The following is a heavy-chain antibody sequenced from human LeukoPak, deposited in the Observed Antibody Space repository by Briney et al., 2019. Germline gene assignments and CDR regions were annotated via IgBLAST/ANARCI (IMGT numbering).Heavy chain of an antibody. V-gene: IGHV3-74*01. CDR2: INSDGSST. J-gene: IGHJ5*02. D-gene: IGHD2-2*01. Sequence: GGSLRLSCAASGFTFSSYWMHWVRQAPGKGLVWVSRINSDGSSTSYADSVKGRFTISRDNAKNTLYLQMNSLRAEDTAVYCCARGRYCSSTSCYPSWFDPWGQGTLSPSPQ. CDR1: GFTFSSYW. CDR3: ARGRYCSSTSCYPSWFDP.